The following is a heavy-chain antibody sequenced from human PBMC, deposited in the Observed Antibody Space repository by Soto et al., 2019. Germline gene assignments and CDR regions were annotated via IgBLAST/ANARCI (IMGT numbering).Heavy chain of an antibody. CDR1: GFTVCSNY. D-gene: IGHD6-19*01. CDR2: IYSGGST. V-gene: IGHV3-66*01. J-gene: IGHJ3*02. CDR3: ARGSSGSDAFDI. Sequence: PGGSLRLSCAASGFTVCSNYMSWVRQAPGKGLEWGSVIYSGGSTYYADSVKGRFTISRDNSKNTLYLQMNSLRAEDTAVYYCARGSSGSDAFDIWGQGTMVTVSS.